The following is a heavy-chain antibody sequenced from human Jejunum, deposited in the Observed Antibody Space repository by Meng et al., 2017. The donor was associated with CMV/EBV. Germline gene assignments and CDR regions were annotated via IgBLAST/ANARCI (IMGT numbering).Heavy chain of an antibody. CDR3: ARESGSYYWFDP. Sequence: QLQRAGSGPGLVTPADSLALTCNVSSGSISSYYWSGVRQPAGKGLEWIGRIYTSGSTHYNPSLKSRLTMSVDLSNNQISLKLRSVTAADTAVYYCARESGSYYWFDPWGQGTLVTVSS. CDR2: IYTSGST. J-gene: IGHJ5*02. CDR1: SGSISSYY. V-gene: IGHV4-4*07. D-gene: IGHD1-26*01.